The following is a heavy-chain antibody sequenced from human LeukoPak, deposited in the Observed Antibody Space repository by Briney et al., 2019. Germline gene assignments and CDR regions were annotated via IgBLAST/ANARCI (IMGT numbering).Heavy chain of an antibody. D-gene: IGHD6-6*01. CDR2: IYPGDSDT. CDR3: LRREWAYSSPSALFDY. CDR1: GYSLTSYW. J-gene: IGHJ4*02. Sequence: GESLKNSCKGSGYSLTSYWNGWVRQMPGKGLEWMGIIYPGDSDTRYSPSFQGQVTISADKTISTAYLQWSSLKSSYAAMYYSLRREWAYSSPSALFDYWGQGTLVTVSS. V-gene: IGHV5-51*03.